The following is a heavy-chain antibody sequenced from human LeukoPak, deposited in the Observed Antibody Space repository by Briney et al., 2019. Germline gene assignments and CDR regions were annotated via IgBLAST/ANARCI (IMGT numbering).Heavy chain of an antibody. D-gene: IGHD3-10*01. V-gene: IGHV1-18*01. Sequence: GASVKVSCKTSGYTFTSYAISWVRQAPGQGLEWMGWVNTYNGNTNYAQKLQERVTMTTDTSTSTAYMELRSLRSDDTAVYYCARGGPHVDYGLGRHLYYFDYWGQGTLVTVSS. CDR3: ARGGPHVDYGLGRHLYYFDY. J-gene: IGHJ4*02. CDR1: GYTFTSYA. CDR2: VNTYNGNT.